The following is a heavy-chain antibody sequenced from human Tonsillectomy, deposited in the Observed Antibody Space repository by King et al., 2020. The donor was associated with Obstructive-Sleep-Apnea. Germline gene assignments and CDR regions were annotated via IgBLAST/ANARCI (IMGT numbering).Heavy chain of an antibody. V-gene: IGHV3-11*01. CDR3: ARAMYYYDSAAFDY. CDR2: ITSDSNTV. J-gene: IGHJ4*02. Sequence: HVQLVESGGGLVKPGGSLRLSCAASGFTFSDSYMSWIRQAPGKGLEWVSYITSDSNTVYYADSVKGRFTISRDNAKNSLYLQMNSLRAEDTAVYYCARAMYYYDSAAFDYWGQGTLVTVSS. CDR1: GFTFSDSY. D-gene: IGHD3-22*01.